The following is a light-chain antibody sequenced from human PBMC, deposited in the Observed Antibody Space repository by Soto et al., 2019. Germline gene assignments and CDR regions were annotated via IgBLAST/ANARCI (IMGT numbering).Light chain of an antibody. CDR3: SSYAGSDNFEV. CDR1: RSDVGDYNY. CDR2: EVT. J-gene: IGLJ2*01. V-gene: IGLV2-8*01. Sequence: QSALTQPPSASGSPGQSVTISCTGTRSDVGDYNYVSWYQQHPGKAPKLLIYEVTKRPSGVPDRFSGSKSANTASLTVSGLQAEDEGDYYCSSYAGSDNFEVFGGGTKLTVL.